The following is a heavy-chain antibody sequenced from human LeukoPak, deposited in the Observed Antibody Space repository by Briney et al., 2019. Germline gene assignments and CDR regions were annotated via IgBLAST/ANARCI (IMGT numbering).Heavy chain of an antibody. CDR3: ARHWASGYSYGYWFDP. J-gene: IGHJ5*02. Sequence: SETLSLTCTVSGGSISSCYWSWIRQPPGKGLEWIGYIYYSGSTNYNPSLKSRVTISVDTSKDQFSLKLSSVTAADTAVYYCARHWASGYSYGYWFDPWGQGTLVTASS. CDR1: GGSISSCY. D-gene: IGHD5-18*01. V-gene: IGHV4-59*08. CDR2: IYYSGST.